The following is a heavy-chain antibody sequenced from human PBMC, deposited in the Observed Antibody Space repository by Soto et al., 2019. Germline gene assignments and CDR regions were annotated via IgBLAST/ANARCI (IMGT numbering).Heavy chain of an antibody. CDR3: AREGINNYNEYYFDH. CDR1: GFTFSSYS. Sequence: GGSLRLSCAASGFTFSSYSMNWVRQAPGKGLEWVSSISGSGNYTHYADFLRGRFTISRDNAKTSLYLQMNSLRAEDTAVYYCAREGINNYNEYYFDHWGQGTPVTVSS. J-gene: IGHJ4*02. V-gene: IGHV3-21*01. CDR2: ISGSGNYT. D-gene: IGHD4-4*01.